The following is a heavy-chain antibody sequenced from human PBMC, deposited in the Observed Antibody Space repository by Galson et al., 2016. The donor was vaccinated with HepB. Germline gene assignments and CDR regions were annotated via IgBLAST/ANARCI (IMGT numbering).Heavy chain of an antibody. D-gene: IGHD1-14*01. CDR2: TSFDGSRV. CDR3: ASGFCASISCPLGLY. V-gene: IGHV3-30*04. CDR1: GFTFTSYP. J-gene: IGHJ4*02. Sequence: SLRLSCAASGFTFTSYPIHWVRQAPGKGLEWVGVTSFDGSRVYYAESVDGRFTISRDNSQNTVYLQMHNLKTEDTALYYCASGFCASISCPLGLYWGQGAQVTVSS.